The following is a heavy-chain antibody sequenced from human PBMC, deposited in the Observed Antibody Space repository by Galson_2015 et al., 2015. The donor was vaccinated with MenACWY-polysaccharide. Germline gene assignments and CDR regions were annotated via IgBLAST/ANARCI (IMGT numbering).Heavy chain of an antibody. V-gene: IGHV3-11*01. CDR3: ARDPRGARSSYFDN. Sequence: SLRLSCAASGFTFSDYYMHWIRQAPGKGLEWVSYISDSGSAIYFADSVKGRFIISRDNAKNSLYLQMNSLRAEDTAVYFCARDPRGARSSYFDNWGQGILVPVSS. D-gene: IGHD3-10*01. CDR2: ISDSGSAI. J-gene: IGHJ4*02. CDR1: GFTFSDYY.